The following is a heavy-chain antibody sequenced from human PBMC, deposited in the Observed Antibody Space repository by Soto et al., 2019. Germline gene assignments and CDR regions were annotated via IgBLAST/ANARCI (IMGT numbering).Heavy chain of an antibody. CDR3: ARQYGSGSYYLSSAFDI. D-gene: IGHD3-10*01. CDR2: IYPGDSDT. V-gene: IGHV5-51*01. CDR1: GYSFTSYW. Sequence: KQRESLKISCKGSGYSFTSYWIGWVRQMPGKGLEWMGIIYPGDSDTRYSPSFQGQVTISAGKSISTAYLQWSSLKASDTAMYYCARQYGSGSYYLSSAFDIWGQGTMVTVSS. J-gene: IGHJ3*02.